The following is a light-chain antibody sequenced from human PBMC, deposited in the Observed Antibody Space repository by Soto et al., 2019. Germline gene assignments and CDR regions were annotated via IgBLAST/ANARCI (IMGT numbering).Light chain of an antibody. Sequence: DIQMTQSPSTLSASLGDRVIITCRASQSISSWLAWYQQKPGKAPKLLIYDASSLESGVPSRFSGSGSGTEFTLTISSLQPDDFATYYCQQYNSYPITFGQGTRLEI. CDR1: QSISSW. J-gene: IGKJ5*01. V-gene: IGKV1-5*01. CDR2: DAS. CDR3: QQYNSYPIT.